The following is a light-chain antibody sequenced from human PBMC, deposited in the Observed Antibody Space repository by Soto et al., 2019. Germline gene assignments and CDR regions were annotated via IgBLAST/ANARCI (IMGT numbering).Light chain of an antibody. CDR1: SSDGGGYAY. CDR2: EVS. Sequence: QSALTQPASVSGSPGQSITISCTGTSSDGGGYAYVSWYQLHPGKAPKLMIFEVSNRPSGVSYRFSGSESGNTACLTISGLQAEDEADYFCSSYSISTAYLFGTGTKVTV. CDR3: SSYSISTAYL. J-gene: IGLJ1*01. V-gene: IGLV2-14*01.